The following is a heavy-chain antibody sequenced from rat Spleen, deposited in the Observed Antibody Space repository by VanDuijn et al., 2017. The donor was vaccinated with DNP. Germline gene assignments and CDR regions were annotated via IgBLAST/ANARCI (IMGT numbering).Heavy chain of an antibody. Sequence: EVQLVESGGGPVQPGRSLKLSCLASGFIFSNHWMTWIRQAPGKGLEWVASITNTGDSTYYSDSVKGRFTISRDNAKSTLYLQMDSLRSEDTATYYCTIAYNSGFVYWGQGTLVTVSS. CDR2: ITNTGDST. D-gene: IGHD4-3*01. J-gene: IGHJ3*01. CDR3: TIAYNSGFVY. CDR1: GFIFSNHW. V-gene: IGHV5-31*01.